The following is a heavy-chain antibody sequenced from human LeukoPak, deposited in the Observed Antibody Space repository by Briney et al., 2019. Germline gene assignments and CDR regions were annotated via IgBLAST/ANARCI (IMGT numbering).Heavy chain of an antibody. CDR2: IIPIFGTA. CDR3: ARIREGYNDAYDI. V-gene: IGHV1-69*05. CDR1: GGTFISYA. J-gene: IGHJ3*02. Sequence: SVKVSCKASGGTFISYAISWVRQAPGQGLEWMGGIIPIFGTANYAQNFQGRVTMTRDTSASTVYMELSSLRSEDTAIYYCARIREGYNDAYDIWGQGTVVTVPS. D-gene: IGHD5-24*01.